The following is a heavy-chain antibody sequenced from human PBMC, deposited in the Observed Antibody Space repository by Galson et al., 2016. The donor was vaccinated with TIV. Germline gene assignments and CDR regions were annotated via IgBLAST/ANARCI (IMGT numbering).Heavy chain of an antibody. CDR1: GGSFSTHT. CDR2: IVPLFRTT. Sequence: SVKVSCKASGGSFSTHTFNWVRQAPGQGLEWMGGIVPLFRTTNYAQKFQGRVTFTADESSSTAYMEVSRLTSDDTAVYYCAKDRNTALDTYLYDYGMDVWGQWTTVTGSS. CDR3: AKDRNTALDTYLYDYGMDV. V-gene: IGHV1-69*13. J-gene: IGHJ6*02. D-gene: IGHD5-18*01.